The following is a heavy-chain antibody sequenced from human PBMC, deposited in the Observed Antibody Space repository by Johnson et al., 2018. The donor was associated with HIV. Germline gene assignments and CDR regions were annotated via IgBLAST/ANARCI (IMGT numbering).Heavy chain of an antibody. Sequence: VQLVESGGGVVQPGRSLRLSCAASGFTFSSYAMHWVRQAPGKGLEWVAVISYDGSNKYYADSVKGRFTISRDNSKKTLYLQMNSLRAEDTAMYYCARSDASDIWGQGTMVTVSS. CDR2: ISYDGSNK. J-gene: IGHJ3*02. V-gene: IGHV3-30*04. CDR3: ARSDASDI. CDR1: GFTFSSYA.